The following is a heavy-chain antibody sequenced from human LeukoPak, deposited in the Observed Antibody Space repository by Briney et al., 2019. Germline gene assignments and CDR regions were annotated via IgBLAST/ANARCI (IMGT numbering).Heavy chain of an antibody. CDR1: GASIISNNW. J-gene: IGHJ2*01. CDR3: ARDPGYSSGWPDWYFDL. V-gene: IGHV4-4*02. D-gene: IGHD6-19*01. Sequence: PSETLSLTCAVSGASIISNNWWNWVRQPSGKGLEWIGEIWHSGTTNYNPSLKSRVTISVDTSKNQFSLKLSSVTAADTAVYYCARDPGYSSGWPDWYFDLWGRGTLVTVSS. CDR2: IWHSGTT.